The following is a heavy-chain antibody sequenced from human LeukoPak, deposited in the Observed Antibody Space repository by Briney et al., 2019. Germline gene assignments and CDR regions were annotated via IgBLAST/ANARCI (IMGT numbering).Heavy chain of an antibody. CDR2: ISYDGSNK. J-gene: IGHJ4*02. CDR3: AKGSSHLKH. CDR1: GFTFSSYG. D-gene: IGHD6-13*01. V-gene: IGHV3-30*18. Sequence: GGSLRLSCAASGFTFSSYGMHWVRQAPGKGLEWVAVISYDGSNKYYADSVKGRFTISRDNSKNTLYLQMNSLRAEDTAVYYCAKGSSHLKHWGQGTLVTVSS.